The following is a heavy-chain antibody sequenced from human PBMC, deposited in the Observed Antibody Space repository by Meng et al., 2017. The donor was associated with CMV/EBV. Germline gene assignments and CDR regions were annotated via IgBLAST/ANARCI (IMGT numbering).Heavy chain of an antibody. Sequence: GGSLRLSCAASGFTFDDYAMHWVQQAPGKGLEWVSGISWNSGSIGYADSVKGRFTISRDNAKNSLYLQMNSLRAEDTALYYCAREDPGGSCYLDYWGQGTLVTVSS. CDR3: AREDPGGSCYLDY. CDR1: GFTFDDYA. CDR2: ISWNSGSI. J-gene: IGHJ4*02. D-gene: IGHD2-15*01. V-gene: IGHV3-9*01.